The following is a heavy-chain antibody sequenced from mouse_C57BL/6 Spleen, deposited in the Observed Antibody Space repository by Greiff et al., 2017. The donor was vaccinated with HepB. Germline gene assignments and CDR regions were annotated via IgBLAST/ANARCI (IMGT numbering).Heavy chain of an antibody. D-gene: IGHD1-1*01. CDR3: ARAHYYGPLFDY. J-gene: IGHJ2*01. CDR2: ISSGSSTI. V-gene: IGHV5-17*01. Sequence: DVMLVESGGGLVKPGGSLKLSCAASGFTFSDYGMHWVRQAPEKGLEWVAYISSGSSTIYYADTVKGRFTISRDNAKNTLFLQMTSLRSEDTAMYYCARAHYYGPLFDYWGQGTTLTVSS. CDR1: GFTFSDYG.